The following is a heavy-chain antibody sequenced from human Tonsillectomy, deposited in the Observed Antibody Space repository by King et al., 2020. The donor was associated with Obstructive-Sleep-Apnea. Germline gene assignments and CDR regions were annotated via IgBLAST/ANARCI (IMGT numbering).Heavy chain of an antibody. CDR3: AKGHVLRFLEWLTDY. D-gene: IGHD3-3*01. CDR1: GFTFSSYA. V-gene: IGHV3-23*04. J-gene: IGHJ4*02. CDR2: ISGSGGST. Sequence: VQLVESGGGLVQPGGSLRLSCAASGFTFSSYAMSWVRQAPGKGLDWGSAISGSGGSTYYADSVKGRFTISRDNSKNTLYLQMNSLRAEDTAVYYCAKGHVLRFLEWLTDYWGQGTLVTVSS.